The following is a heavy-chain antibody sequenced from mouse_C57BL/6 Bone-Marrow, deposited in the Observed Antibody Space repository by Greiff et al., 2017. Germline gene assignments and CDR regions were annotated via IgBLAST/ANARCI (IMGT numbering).Heavy chain of an antibody. CDR1: GYAFSSSW. CDR3: AGSLYYGSAWFAY. Sequence: QVQLQQSGPELVKPGASVKISCKASGYAFSSSWMNWVKQRPGKGLEWIGRIYPGDGETNYNGKFKGKATLTADKSSSTAYMQLSSLTSEDSAVYCCAGSLYYGSAWFAYWGQGTLVTVSA. CDR2: IYPGDGET. J-gene: IGHJ3*01. D-gene: IGHD1-1*01. V-gene: IGHV1-82*01.